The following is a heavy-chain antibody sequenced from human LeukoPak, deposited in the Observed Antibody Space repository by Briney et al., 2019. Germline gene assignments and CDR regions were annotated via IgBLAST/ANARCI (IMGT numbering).Heavy chain of an antibody. CDR2: SRNKADSYTT. V-gene: IGHV3-72*01. CDR1: GFTFSDSF. D-gene: IGHD6-13*01. Sequence: GGSLRLSCAAAGFTFSDSFMSWVRQAPGKGLGCVGRSRNKADSYTTEYAASVKGRFTISRDESKNSLYLRISSLETEDAAVYYCATSSWYRLAYWGQGSLVTVSS. J-gene: IGHJ4*02. CDR3: ATSSWYRLAY.